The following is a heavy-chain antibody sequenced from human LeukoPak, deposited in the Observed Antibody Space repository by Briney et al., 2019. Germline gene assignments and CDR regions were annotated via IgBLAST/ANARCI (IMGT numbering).Heavy chain of an antibody. J-gene: IGHJ5*02. CDR3: ARSYGDYARSPTRWFDP. D-gene: IGHD4-17*01. Sequence: PSETLSLTCTVSGGSITSSSHYWGWIRQPPGKGLEWIGSIYYSGDTYYNPSLKSRVITSVDTSKSQFSLRLSSVTAADTAVYYCARSYGDYARSPTRWFDPWGQGTLVTVSS. V-gene: IGHV4-39*07. CDR2: IYYSGDT. CDR1: GGSITSSSHY.